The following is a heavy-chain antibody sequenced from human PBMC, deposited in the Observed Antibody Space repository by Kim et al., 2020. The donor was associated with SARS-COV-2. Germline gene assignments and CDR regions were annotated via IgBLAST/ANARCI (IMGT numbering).Heavy chain of an antibody. Sequence: AYADSVKGRFIIYREDATNSLHLQMNSLRAEDTALYYCARDSTGCFEYFLEWGQGTLVTVSS. CDR3: ARDSTGCFEYFLE. V-gene: IGHV3-9*01. J-gene: IGHJ1*01. D-gene: IGHD3-9*01.